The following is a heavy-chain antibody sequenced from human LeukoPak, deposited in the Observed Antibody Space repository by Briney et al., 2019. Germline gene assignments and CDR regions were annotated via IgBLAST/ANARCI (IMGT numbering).Heavy chain of an antibody. Sequence: SETLSLTSPVSAGSISSYYWSWIRQPPGKGLEWIGYIYYSGSTNYNPSLKSRVTISVDTSKNQFSLKLSSVTAADTAVYYCARGSLGYYYYYMDVWDKGTTVTVS. CDR3: ARGSLGYYYYYMDV. D-gene: IGHD3-16*01. CDR1: AGSISSYY. CDR2: IYYSGST. V-gene: IGHV4-59*01. J-gene: IGHJ6*03.